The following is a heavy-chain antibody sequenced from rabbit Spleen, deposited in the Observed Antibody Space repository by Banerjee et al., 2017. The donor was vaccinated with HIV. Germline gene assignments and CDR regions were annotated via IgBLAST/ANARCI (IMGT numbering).Heavy chain of an antibody. CDR1: GFDFSSYG. Sequence: QEQLVESGGGLVQPGGSLKLSCKASGFDFSSYGVSWVRQAPGKGLEWIGYIDPIFGSTYYASWSKGRFTISETSSTTVTLQMTSLTAADTATYFCARESIYNGDGDDKGFNLWGPGTLVTVS. V-gene: IGHV1S45*01. J-gene: IGHJ4*01. CDR3: ARESIYNGDGDDKGFNL. CDR2: IDPIFGST. D-gene: IGHD2-1*01.